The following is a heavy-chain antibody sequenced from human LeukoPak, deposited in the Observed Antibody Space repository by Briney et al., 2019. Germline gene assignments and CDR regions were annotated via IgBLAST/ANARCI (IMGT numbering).Heavy chain of an antibody. CDR3: ARDPLVVAGGGSFDY. J-gene: IGHJ4*02. CDR2: ISSSSSNV. V-gene: IGHV3-21*01. D-gene: IGHD6-19*01. Sequence: GSLRLSCAASGFTFSSYSMNWVRQAPGRGPEWVSSISSSSSNVYYTNSVKGRFTISRDNAKNSLYLQMNSLRAEDTAVYYCARDPLVVAGGGSFDYWGQGTLVTVSS. CDR1: GFTFSSYS.